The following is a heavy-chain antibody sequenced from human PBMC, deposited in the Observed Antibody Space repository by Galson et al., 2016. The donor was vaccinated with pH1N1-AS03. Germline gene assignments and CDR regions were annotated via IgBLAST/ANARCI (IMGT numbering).Heavy chain of an antibody. CDR3: ARVGKYFDFWSGYSDFDY. Sequence: AVSGYSISSGYYWGWIRQPPGKGLEWIGSIYHGGSTYYNPSLMSRVTISVDTSKNRFSLKVTSVTAADTAVYYCARVGKYFDFWSGYSDFDYWGQGTLVTVSS. CDR1: GYSISSGYY. J-gene: IGHJ4*02. CDR2: IYHGGST. D-gene: IGHD3-3*01. V-gene: IGHV4-38-2*01.